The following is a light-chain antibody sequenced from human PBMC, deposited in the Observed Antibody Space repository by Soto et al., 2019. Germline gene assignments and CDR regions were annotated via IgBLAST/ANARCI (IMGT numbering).Light chain of an antibody. CDR3: SAYTSSSTLNVV. V-gene: IGLV2-14*01. CDR2: DVS. CDR1: SSDVGVYNY. J-gene: IGLJ2*01. Sequence: QSALTQPASVSGSPGQSITISCTGTSSDVGVYNYVSCYQQHPGKAPKLMIYDVSNRPSGVSNRFSGSKSVNTASLTISGLQAEDEADYYCSAYTSSSTLNVVFGGGTKLTVL.